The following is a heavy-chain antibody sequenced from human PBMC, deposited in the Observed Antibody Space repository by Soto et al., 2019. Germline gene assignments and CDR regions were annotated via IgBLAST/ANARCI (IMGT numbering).Heavy chain of an antibody. CDR1: GSSISSYC. V-gene: IGHV4-4*07. CDR2: ISTSGTT. Sequence: SETLSLTCTVPGSSISSYCWTSIRQPAGKGLDWIGRISTSGTTNYNPPLKSRVTMSVDTSKTHFSLNLSSVTAADTAVYYCAREAGSDRWFDPWGQGTLVTVSS. CDR3: AREAGSDRWFDP. D-gene: IGHD6-19*01. J-gene: IGHJ5*02.